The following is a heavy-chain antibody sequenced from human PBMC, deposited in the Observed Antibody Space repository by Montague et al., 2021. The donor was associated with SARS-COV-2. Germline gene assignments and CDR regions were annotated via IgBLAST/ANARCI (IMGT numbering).Heavy chain of an antibody. CDR3: ARPLVRGVPKAFDI. Sequence: SETLSLTCTVSGGSITRNYYWGWIRQPPGKGLEWVGNIYYSGTTFINPSLKSRVTISVDASKNQFSLNLTSATAADTAVYYCARPLVRGVPKAFDIWGQGALVIVSS. CDR2: IYYSGTT. V-gene: IGHV4-39*01. D-gene: IGHD3-10*01. J-gene: IGHJ3*02. CDR1: GGSITRNYY.